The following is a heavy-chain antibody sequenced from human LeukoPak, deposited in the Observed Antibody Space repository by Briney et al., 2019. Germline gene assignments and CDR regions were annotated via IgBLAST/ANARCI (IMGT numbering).Heavy chain of an antibody. CDR2: IYYSGST. V-gene: IGHV4-59*12. CDR1: GGSISFYY. J-gene: IGHJ6*02. D-gene: IGHD5-18*01. CDR3: ARGPWYSYGSHYYYYGMDV. Sequence: SETLSLTCTVSGGSISFYYWSWIRQPPGKGLEWIGYIYYSGSTNYNPSLKSRVTISVDTSKNQFSLKLSSVTAADTAVYYCARGPWYSYGSHYYYYGMDVWGQGTTVTVSS.